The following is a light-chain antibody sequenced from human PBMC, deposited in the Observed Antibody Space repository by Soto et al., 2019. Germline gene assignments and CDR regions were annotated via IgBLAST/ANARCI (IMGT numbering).Light chain of an antibody. V-gene: IGLV4-69*01. Sequence: QPVLTQSPSASASLGASVKLTCTLSSGHSSYAIAWHQQQPEKGPRYLMILNSDGSHIKGDGVPDRFSGSSSGAERYLTISSLQSEDEADYYCQTWGTGIHVFGGGTKLTVL. CDR3: QTWGTGIHV. J-gene: IGLJ3*02. CDR2: LNSDGSH. CDR1: SGHSSYA.